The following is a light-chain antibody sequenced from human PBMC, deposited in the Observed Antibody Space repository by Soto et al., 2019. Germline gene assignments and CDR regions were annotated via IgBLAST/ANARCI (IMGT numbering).Light chain of an antibody. J-gene: IGKJ4*01. CDR1: QDISNY. V-gene: IGKV1-33*01. CDR3: QQYDNLP. CDR2: DAS. Sequence: DIQMTQSPSSLSASVGDRVTITCQASQDISNYLNWYQQKPGKAPKLLIYDASNLEAGVPWRFSGSGSGTDFTFTISSLQPKDIATYFCQQYDNLPFGGGTKVDI.